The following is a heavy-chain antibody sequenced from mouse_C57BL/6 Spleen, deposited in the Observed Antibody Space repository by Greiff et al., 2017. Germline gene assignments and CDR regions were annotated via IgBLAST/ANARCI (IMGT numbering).Heavy chain of an antibody. CDR3: ARYSNWYFDV. Sequence: QVQLKQPGAELVRPGSSVKLSCKASGYTFTSYWMHWVKQRPIQGLEWIGNIDPSDSETHYNQKFKDKATLTVDKSSSTAYMQLSGLTSEDSAVYYCARYSNWYFDVWGTGTTVTVSA. J-gene: IGHJ1*03. D-gene: IGHD2-5*01. V-gene: IGHV1-52*01. CDR1: GYTFTSYW. CDR2: IDPSDSET.